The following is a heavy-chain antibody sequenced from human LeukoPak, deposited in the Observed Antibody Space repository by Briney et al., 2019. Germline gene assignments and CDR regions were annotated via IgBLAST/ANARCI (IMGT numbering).Heavy chain of an antibody. CDR2: IQYDGSDK. V-gene: IGHV3-30*02. CDR3: VNRYFDY. J-gene: IGHJ4*02. Sequence: GGSLRLSCAASGFTFSSYAMSWVRRPPGKGLEWVAFIQYDGSDKYYADSVKGRFTISRDNSKNTLYLQMNSLRTEDTAVYYCVNRYFDYWGQGTLVTVSS. CDR1: GFTFSSYA.